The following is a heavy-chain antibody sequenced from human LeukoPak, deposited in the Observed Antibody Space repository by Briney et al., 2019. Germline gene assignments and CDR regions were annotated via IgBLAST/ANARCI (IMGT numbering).Heavy chain of an antibody. J-gene: IGHJ4*02. CDR1: GGSFSGYY. D-gene: IGHD6-19*01. CDR2: INHSGST. CDR3: ARDGGWYGGFDY. Sequence: SETLSLTCAVYGGSFSGYYWSWIRQPPGKGLEWIGEINHSGSTNYNPSLKSRVTISVDTSKNQFSLKLSSVTAADTAVYYCARDGGWYGGFDYWGQGTLVTVSS. V-gene: IGHV4-34*01.